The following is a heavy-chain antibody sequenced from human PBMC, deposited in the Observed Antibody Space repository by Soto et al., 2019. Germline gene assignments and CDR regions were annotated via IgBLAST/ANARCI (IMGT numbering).Heavy chain of an antibody. J-gene: IGHJ4*02. CDR1: GFSLSTSGVG. V-gene: IGHV2-5*02. Sequence: QITLKESGPTLVKPTQTLTLTCTFSGFSLSTSGVGVGWIRQPPGKALEWLALIYWDDDKRYSPSLKSRLTLDKXXSKNQEVLTMTNMDPVDTSTDYCAHRNGCGESFDYWGQGTLVTVSS. CDR3: AHRNGCGESFDY. D-gene: IGHD3-10*01. CDR2: IYWDDDK.